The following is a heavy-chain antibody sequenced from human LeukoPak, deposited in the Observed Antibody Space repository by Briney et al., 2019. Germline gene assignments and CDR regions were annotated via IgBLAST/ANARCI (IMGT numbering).Heavy chain of an antibody. Sequence: GGSLRLSCEASGFTFSNYSMNWVRQAPGKGLEWVSYIRSSSSTIYYADSVKGRFTISRDNAKNSLYLQMNSLRAEDTAVYYCARLANYDSSGYFDYWGQGTLVTVSS. CDR2: IRSSSSTI. J-gene: IGHJ4*02. D-gene: IGHD3-22*01. CDR3: ARLANYDSSGYFDY. CDR1: GFTFSNYS. V-gene: IGHV3-48*01.